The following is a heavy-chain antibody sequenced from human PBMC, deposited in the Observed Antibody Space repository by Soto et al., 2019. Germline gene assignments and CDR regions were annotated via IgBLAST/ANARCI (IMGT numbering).Heavy chain of an antibody. CDR1: GLIFSSYS. J-gene: IGHJ6*03. D-gene: IGHD5-12*01. Sequence: EVHLAESGGGLVQPGGSLRLSCAASGLIFSSYSMNWVRQAPGKGLEWVSYIDSSSSDIHYADTVRGRFTISRDKAKKSLFLQMDSLRVEDTAVYYCARDRPVDVVPTIPTYYYYMDVWGKGTTVTVSS. CDR3: ARDRPVDVVPTIPTYYYYMDV. V-gene: IGHV3-48*01. CDR2: IDSSSSDI.